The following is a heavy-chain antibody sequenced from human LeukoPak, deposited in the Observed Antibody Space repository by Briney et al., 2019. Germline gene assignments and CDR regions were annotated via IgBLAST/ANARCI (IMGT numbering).Heavy chain of an antibody. V-gene: IGHV1-8*01. CDR1: GYTFTSYD. D-gene: IGHD3-10*01. CDR2: MNPNSGNT. Sequence: ASVKVSCKASGYTFTSYDINWVRQATGQGLEWMGWMNPNSGNTGYAQKFQGRVTMTRNTSISTAYMELSSLRSEDTAVYYCARYSSGSLARYYYYMDVWGKGTTVTISS. J-gene: IGHJ6*03. CDR3: ARYSSGSLARYYYYMDV.